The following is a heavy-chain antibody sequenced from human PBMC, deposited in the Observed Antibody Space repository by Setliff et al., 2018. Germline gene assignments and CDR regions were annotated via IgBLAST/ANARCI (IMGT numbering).Heavy chain of an antibody. D-gene: IGHD3-9*01. CDR2: ISAYSGNT. CDR1: GYTFSNYG. CDR3: AGVDVLTASPF. V-gene: IGHV1-18*01. J-gene: IGHJ4*02. Sequence: GASVKVSCKASGYTFSNYGITWVRQAPGQGLEWMGWISAYSGNTKYAQKLQGRVTMTTDTSTTTAYLELRSLTSDDTASYYCAGVDVLTASPFWGLGTRVTVSS.